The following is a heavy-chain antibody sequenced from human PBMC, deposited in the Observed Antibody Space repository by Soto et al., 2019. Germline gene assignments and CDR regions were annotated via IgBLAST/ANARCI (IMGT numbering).Heavy chain of an antibody. D-gene: IGHD6-13*01. CDR3: AGVTRAASGTD. Sequence: QVQLQESGPGLVKPSGTLSLTCAVSGGSISSSNWWRWVRQPPGEGLEWIGEIYHSGSTNYNPSLRSRTTMSVDKTKNHFSLMLSSVTAADTAVYYWAGVTRAASGTDWGQGTLVTVSS. V-gene: IGHV4-4*02. CDR1: GGSISSSNW. CDR2: IYHSGST. J-gene: IGHJ4*02.